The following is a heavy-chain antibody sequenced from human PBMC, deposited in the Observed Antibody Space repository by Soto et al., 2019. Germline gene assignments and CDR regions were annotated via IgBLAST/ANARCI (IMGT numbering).Heavy chain of an antibody. CDR2: IKQDGSEK. CDR3: ARDQRIVVVTAAFDI. J-gene: IGHJ3*02. V-gene: IGHV3-7*01. CDR1: GFTFSSYW. D-gene: IGHD2-21*02. Sequence: EVQLVESGGGLVQPGGSLRLSCAASGFTFSSYWMSWVRQAPGKGLEWVANIKQDGSEKYYVDSVKGRFTISRDNAKNSLYLQMNSLRAEDTAVYYCARDQRIVVVTAAFDIWGQGTMVTVSS.